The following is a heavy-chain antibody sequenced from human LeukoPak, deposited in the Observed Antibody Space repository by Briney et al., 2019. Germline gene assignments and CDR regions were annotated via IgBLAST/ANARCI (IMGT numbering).Heavy chain of an antibody. V-gene: IGHV4-39*07. Sequence: PSETLSLTCTVSGGSISSSSYYWGWIRQPPGKGLEWIGSIYYSGSTYYNPSLKSRVTISVDTSKNQFSLKLSSVTAADTAVYYCARGSSAVAGTGIDYWGQGTLVTVSS. CDR1: GGSISSSSYY. J-gene: IGHJ4*02. CDR3: ARGSSAVAGTGIDY. D-gene: IGHD6-19*01. CDR2: IYYSGST.